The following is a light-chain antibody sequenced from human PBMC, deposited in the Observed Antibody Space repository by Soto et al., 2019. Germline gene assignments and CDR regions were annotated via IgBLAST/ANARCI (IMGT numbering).Light chain of an antibody. J-gene: IGKJ5*01. CDR3: QQYENLPT. V-gene: IGKV1-33*01. CDR1: QNINNY. Sequence: DIQMTQSPSSLSASVGDRVTITCQASQNINNYLNWYQQKPGRAPKLLIYDATNLEAGVPSRFRGSGSGTDFNFTISRLQTEDIAKYYCQQYENLPTLGQGTRLEMK. CDR2: DAT.